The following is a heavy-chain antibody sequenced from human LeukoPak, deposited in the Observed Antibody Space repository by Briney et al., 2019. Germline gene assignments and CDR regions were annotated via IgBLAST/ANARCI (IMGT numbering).Heavy chain of an antibody. CDR2: IYYSGST. CDR3: ARGITRGYSGYDLDY. Sequence: PSETLSLTCTVSGGSISSYYWSWIRQPPGKGLEWIGYIYYSGSTNYNPSLKSRVTISVDTSKNQFSLKLSSVTAADTAVYYCARGITRGYSGYDLDYWGQGTLVTVSS. CDR1: GGSISSYY. V-gene: IGHV4-59*01. D-gene: IGHD5-12*01. J-gene: IGHJ4*02.